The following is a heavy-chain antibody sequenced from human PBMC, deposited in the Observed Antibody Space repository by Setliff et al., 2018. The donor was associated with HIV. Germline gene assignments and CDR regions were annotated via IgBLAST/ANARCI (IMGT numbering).Heavy chain of an antibody. Sequence: SETLSLTCTVSGGSISSYYWSWIRQPAGKGLEWIGRIYTSGSTNYNPSLKSRVTMSVDTPKNQFSLKLSSVTAADTAVYYCARSFTYNFWSGLAGDAFDIWGQGTMVTVSS. CDR2: IYTSGST. CDR3: ARSFTYNFWSGLAGDAFDI. V-gene: IGHV4-4*07. J-gene: IGHJ3*02. D-gene: IGHD3-3*01. CDR1: GGSISSYY.